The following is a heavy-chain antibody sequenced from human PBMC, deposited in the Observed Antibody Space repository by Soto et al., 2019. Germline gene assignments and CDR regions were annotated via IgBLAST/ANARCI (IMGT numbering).Heavy chain of an antibody. Sequence: GASVKVSGKASGYTFTYRYLHWVRQAPGQALEWMGWITPFNGNTNYAQKFQDRVTITRDRSMSTAYMELSSLRSEDTAMYYCASAGYCSGGSCSEWAFDIWGQGTMVT. V-gene: IGHV1-45*02. CDR1: GYTFTYRY. CDR2: ITPFNGNT. CDR3: ASAGYCSGGSCSEWAFDI. J-gene: IGHJ3*02. D-gene: IGHD2-15*01.